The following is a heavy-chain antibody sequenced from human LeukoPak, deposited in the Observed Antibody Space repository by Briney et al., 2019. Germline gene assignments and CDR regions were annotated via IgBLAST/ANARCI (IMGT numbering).Heavy chain of an antibody. CDR3: ARDQGLRFLEWLSYYYYYGMDV. CDR2: MNPNSGNT. D-gene: IGHD3-3*01. Sequence: ASVKVSCKASGYTFTSYDINWVRQATGQGLEWMGWMNPNSGNTGYAQKFQGRVTMTRNTSISTAYMELSSLRSEDTAVYYCARDQGLRFLEWLSYYYYYGMDVWGQGTTVTVSS. V-gene: IGHV1-8*01. J-gene: IGHJ6*02. CDR1: GYTFTSYD.